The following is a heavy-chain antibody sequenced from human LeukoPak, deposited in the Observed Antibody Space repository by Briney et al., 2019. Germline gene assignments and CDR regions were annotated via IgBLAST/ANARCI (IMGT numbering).Heavy chain of an antibody. D-gene: IGHD5-18*01. V-gene: IGHV3-23*01. Sequence: GGSLRLSCAASGFTFSSHHMTWVRQAPGKGLEWVSSISASGVTTYLADSVKGRFTISSDNSKTMLFLHMNSLRAEDTAIYYCARQPYFYYYLDVWGKGTTVTVTS. CDR1: GFTFSSHH. CDR2: ISASGVTT. CDR3: ARQPYFYYYLDV. J-gene: IGHJ6*03.